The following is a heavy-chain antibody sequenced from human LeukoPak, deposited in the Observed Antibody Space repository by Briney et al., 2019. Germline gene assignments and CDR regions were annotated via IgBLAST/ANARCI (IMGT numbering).Heavy chain of an antibody. J-gene: IGHJ3*01. CDR1: GDSVSSSTYY. D-gene: IGHD5-12*01. CDR2: ICYSVST. V-gene: IGHV4-39*01. Sequence: PGETLCLTCTASGDSVSSSTYYWDCIRQPPGKGLEWIGNICYSVSTYYNPSIRSRVTMSVDTSKNQFSLRLSSVTAADTAIYYCARHSRSGYGGYENAFDLWGQGTMASVSS. CDR3: ARHSRSGYGGYENAFDL.